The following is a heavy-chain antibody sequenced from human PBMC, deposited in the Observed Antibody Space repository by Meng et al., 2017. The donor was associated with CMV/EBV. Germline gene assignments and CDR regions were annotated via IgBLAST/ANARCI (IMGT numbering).Heavy chain of an antibody. J-gene: IGHJ6*02. CDR3: ARDWPPPTVTTAYYYYGMDV. Sequence: ASVKVSCKASGYTFTSYGISWVRQAPGQGLEWMGWISAYNGNTNYVQKLQGRVTMTTDTSTSTAYMELRSLRSDDTAVYYCARDWPPPTVTTAYYYYGMDVWGQGTTVTVSS. CDR1: GYTFTSYG. CDR2: ISAYNGNT. V-gene: IGHV1-18*01. D-gene: IGHD4-11*01.